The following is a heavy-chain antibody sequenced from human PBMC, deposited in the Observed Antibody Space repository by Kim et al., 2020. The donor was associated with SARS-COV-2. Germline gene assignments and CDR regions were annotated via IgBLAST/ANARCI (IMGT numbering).Heavy chain of an antibody. V-gene: IGHV1-18*01. CDR1: GYTFTSYG. J-gene: IGHJ5*02. Sequence: ASVKVSCKASGYTFTSYGISWVRQAPGQGLEWMGWSSAYNGNTNYAQKLQGRGTMTTDTSTSTAYMELRSLRSDDTAMYYCARDRKTTGTTVQGSWGQGTLITVSS. D-gene: IGHD1-1*01. CDR3: ARDRKTTGTTVQGS. CDR2: SSAYNGNT.